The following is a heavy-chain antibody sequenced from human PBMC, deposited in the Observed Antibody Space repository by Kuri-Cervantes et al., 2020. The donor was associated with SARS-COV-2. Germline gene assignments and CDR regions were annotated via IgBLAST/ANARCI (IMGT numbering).Heavy chain of an antibody. J-gene: IGHJ3*02. CDR2: INPSGGST. V-gene: IGHV1-46*01. CDR3: ARHDDSSGYSMGGAFDI. D-gene: IGHD3-22*01. CDR1: GYTFTSYY. Sequence: ASVKVSCKAAGYTFTSYYMHWVRQAPGQGLEWMGIINPSGGSTSYEQKFQGRVTMTRDTSTSTVYMELSSLRSEDTAVYYCARHDDSSGYSMGGAFDIWGQGTMVTVSS.